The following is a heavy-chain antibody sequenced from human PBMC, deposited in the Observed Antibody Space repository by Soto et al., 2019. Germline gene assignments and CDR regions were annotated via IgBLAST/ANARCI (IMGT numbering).Heavy chain of an antibody. CDR3: ARQEIVVVPAATGIWFDP. V-gene: IGHV5-10-1*03. Sequence: EVQLVQSGAEVKKPGESLRISCKGSGYSFTSYWISWVRQMPGKGLEWMGRIDPSDSYTNYSPSFQGHVTISADKSISTAYLQWSSLKASDTAMYYCARQEIVVVPAATGIWFDPWGQGTLVTVSS. CDR2: IDPSDSYT. CDR1: GYSFTSYW. D-gene: IGHD2-2*01. J-gene: IGHJ5*02.